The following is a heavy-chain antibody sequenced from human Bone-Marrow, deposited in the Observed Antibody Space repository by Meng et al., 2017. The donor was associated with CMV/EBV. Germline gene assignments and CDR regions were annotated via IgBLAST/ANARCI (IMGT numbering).Heavy chain of an antibody. CDR3: ARVLPPGNWFDP. D-gene: IGHD3-10*01. CDR1: GGSISSSSYY. CDR2: TYYSGST. J-gene: IGHJ5*02. Sequence: QLQVQEAGPGLVKPSETLSLTCTVSGGSISSSSYYWGWIRQPPGKGLEWIGSTYYSGSTYYNPSLKSRVTISVDTSKNQFSLKLSSVTAADTAVYYCARVLPPGNWFDPWGQGTLVTVSS. V-gene: IGHV4-39*07.